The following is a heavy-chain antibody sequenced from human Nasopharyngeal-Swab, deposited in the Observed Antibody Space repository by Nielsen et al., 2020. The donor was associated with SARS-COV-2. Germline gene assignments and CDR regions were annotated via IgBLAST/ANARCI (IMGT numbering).Heavy chain of an antibody. J-gene: IGHJ2*01. V-gene: IGHV3-21*01. CDR1: GFTFDDYA. Sequence: GESLKISCAASGFTFDDYAMHWVRQAPGKGLEWVSSISSSSTYIYYADSVKGRFTVSRDNAKNSLYLQMNSLRAEDTAVYYCARESFGDYEWYFDLWGRGTLVTVSS. CDR3: ARESFGDYEWYFDL. D-gene: IGHD4-17*01. CDR2: ISSSSTYI.